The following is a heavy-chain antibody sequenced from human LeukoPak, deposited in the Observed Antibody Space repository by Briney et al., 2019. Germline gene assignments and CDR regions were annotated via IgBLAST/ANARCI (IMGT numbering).Heavy chain of an antibody. D-gene: IGHD6-19*01. CDR1: GGSISSSSYY. V-gene: IGHV4-39*01. CDR2: IYYSGST. CDR3: ARSGIAVAFDP. J-gene: IGHJ5*02. Sequence: SETLSHTCTVSGGSISSSSYYWGWIRQPPGKGLEWIGSIYYSGSTYYNPSLKSRVTISVDTSKNQFSLKLSSVTAADTAVYYCARSGIAVAFDPWGQGTLVTVSS.